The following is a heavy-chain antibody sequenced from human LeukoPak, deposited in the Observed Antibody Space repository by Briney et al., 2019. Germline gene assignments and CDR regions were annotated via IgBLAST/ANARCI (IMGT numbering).Heavy chain of an antibody. CDR1: GLIFSSCW. J-gene: IGHJ4*02. Sequence: GGSLRLSCAASGLIFSSCWMGWVRQAPGKGLEWVANIKQDGSEIYYVDSVKGRFTISRDNAKNSLYLQMNSLRAEDTAVYYCARDEDWREISWGQGTLVTVSS. V-gene: IGHV3-7*01. CDR3: ARDEDWREIS. CDR2: IKQDGSEI. D-gene: IGHD3/OR15-3a*01.